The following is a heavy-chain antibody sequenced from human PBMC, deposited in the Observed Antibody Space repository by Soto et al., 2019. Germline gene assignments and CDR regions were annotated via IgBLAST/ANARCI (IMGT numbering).Heavy chain of an antibody. CDR3: AKDHAWGRRVTTRFDY. V-gene: IGHV3-23*01. CDR1: GFTFSTYG. Sequence: EVQLLESGGNLVQPGGSLRLSCAASGFTFSTYGMTWVRQAPGKGLEWVSSISDRGDSTYYADSVKGRFTISRDNSKNTLFLQMNSLRAEDTAVYYCAKDHAWGRRVTTRFDYWGQGALVTVSS. J-gene: IGHJ4*02. D-gene: IGHD4-17*01. CDR2: ISDRGDST.